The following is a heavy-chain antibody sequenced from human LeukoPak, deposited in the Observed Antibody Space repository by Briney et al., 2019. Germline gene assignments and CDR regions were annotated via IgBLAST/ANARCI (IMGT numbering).Heavy chain of an antibody. J-gene: IGHJ4*02. D-gene: IGHD3-22*01. CDR3: ARGEYYDSSGYPEY. V-gene: IGHV1-18*01. CDR1: GYTFTSYG. Sequence: ASVKVSCKASGYTFTSYGISWVRQAPGQGLEWMGWISAYNGNTNYAQKLQGRVTMTTDTSTSTAYMELSRLRSDDTAVYYCARGEYYDSSGYPEYWGQGTLVTVSS. CDR2: ISAYNGNT.